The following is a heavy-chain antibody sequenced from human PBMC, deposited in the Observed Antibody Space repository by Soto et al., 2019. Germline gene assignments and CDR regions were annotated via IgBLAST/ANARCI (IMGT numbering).Heavy chain of an antibody. D-gene: IGHD4-4*01. V-gene: IGHV3-7*01. CDR2: IKPDESEK. CDR1: GFTFSDSW. Sequence: EVQLVESGGGLVQPGGSLRLSCTASGFTFSDSWMTWVRQAPRKGLEWVARIKPDESEKKYADSVKGRFSISRDNAKNSMYLQRDSLRCEYTAVYYCVRGGSNYASWGQGTLVNVSS. CDR3: VRGGSNYAS. J-gene: IGHJ5*02.